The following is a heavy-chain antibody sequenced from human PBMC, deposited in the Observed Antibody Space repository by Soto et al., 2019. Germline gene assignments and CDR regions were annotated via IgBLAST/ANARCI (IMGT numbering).Heavy chain of an antibody. Sequence: SVKVSCKASGGTFSSYAISWVRQAPGQGLEWMGGIIPIFGTANYAQKFQGRVTITADESTSTAYMELSSLRSEDTAVYYCARYSYGYPRRPRRNENTEKYYYYYGMDVWGQGTTVTVSS. J-gene: IGHJ6*02. CDR2: IIPIFGTA. D-gene: IGHD5-18*01. CDR3: ARYSYGYPRRPRRNENTEKYYYYYGMDV. CDR1: GGTFSSYA. V-gene: IGHV1-69*13.